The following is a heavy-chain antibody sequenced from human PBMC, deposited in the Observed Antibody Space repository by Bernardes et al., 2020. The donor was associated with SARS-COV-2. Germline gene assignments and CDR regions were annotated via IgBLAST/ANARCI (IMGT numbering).Heavy chain of an antibody. V-gene: IGHV1-46*01. CDR3: ARDERYYDSSGYYYPIDY. CDR2: INPSGGST. J-gene: IGHJ4*02. CDR1: GYTFTSYY. Sequence: ASVKVSCKASGYTFTSYYMPWVRQAPGQGLEWMGIINPSGGSTSYAQKFQGRVTMTRDTSTSTVYMELSSLRSEDTAVYYCARDERYYDSSGYYYPIDYWGQGTLVTVSS. D-gene: IGHD3-22*01.